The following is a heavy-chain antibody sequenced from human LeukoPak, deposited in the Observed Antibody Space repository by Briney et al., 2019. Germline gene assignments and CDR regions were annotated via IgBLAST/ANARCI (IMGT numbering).Heavy chain of an antibody. CDR3: AGFYSNYGSEFDP. CDR1: GYSISSGYC. V-gene: IGHV4-38-2*01. J-gene: IGHJ5*02. Sequence: PSETLSLTCAVSGYSISSGYCWGWIRQPPGKGLEWIGSIYHSGSTYYNPSLKSRVTISVDTSKNQFSLKLSSVTAADTAVYYCAGFYSNYGSEFDPWGQGTLVTVSS. CDR2: IYHSGST. D-gene: IGHD4-11*01.